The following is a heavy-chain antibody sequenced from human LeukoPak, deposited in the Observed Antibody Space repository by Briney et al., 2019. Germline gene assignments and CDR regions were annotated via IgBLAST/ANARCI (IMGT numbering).Heavy chain of an antibody. J-gene: IGHJ5*02. CDR2: VYKSGHI. D-gene: IGHD7-27*01. CDR1: GDSTTTYY. V-gene: IGHV4-59*01. Sequence: PSETLSLTCSVSGDSTTTYYWSWIRQSPGKGLEWLGYVYKSGHIDYNPSLRSRVTVSLDRSKTQVSLRLRSVTAADTAVYFCARASGQNWFDPWGQGTLVTVSS. CDR3: ARASGQNWFDP.